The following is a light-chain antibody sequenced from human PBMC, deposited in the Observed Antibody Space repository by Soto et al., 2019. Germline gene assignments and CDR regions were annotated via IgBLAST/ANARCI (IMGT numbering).Light chain of an antibody. CDR2: EVV. V-gene: IGLV2-14*01. CDR3: SSYTPTPWV. Sequence: QSALTQPASVSGSPGQSSTISCTGTTSDIGNNEYVSWYQQHPGKAPQLIIYEVVNRPSGVSNRFSVSKSGNTASLTISGLQAEDEADYYCSSYTPTPWVFGGGTKLTVL. J-gene: IGLJ3*02. CDR1: TSDIGNNEY.